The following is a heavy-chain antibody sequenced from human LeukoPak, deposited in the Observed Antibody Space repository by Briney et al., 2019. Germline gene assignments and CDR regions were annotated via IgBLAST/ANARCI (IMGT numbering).Heavy chain of an antibody. J-gene: IGHJ4*02. V-gene: IGHV3-23*01. CDR3: ASDKTTVTTRDYYFDY. D-gene: IGHD4-17*01. CDR1: GFTFSSYA. Sequence: PGGSLRLSCAASGFTFSSYAMSWVRQAPGKGLEWVSAISGSGGSTYYADSVKGRFTISRDNSKNTLYLQMNSLRAEDTAVYYCASDKTTVTTRDYYFDYWGQGTLVTVSS. CDR2: ISGSGGST.